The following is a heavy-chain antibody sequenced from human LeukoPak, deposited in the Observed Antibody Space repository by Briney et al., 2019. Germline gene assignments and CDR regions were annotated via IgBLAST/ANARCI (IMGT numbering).Heavy chain of an antibody. Sequence: GGSLRPSCAASGFTFSNYAMNWVRQAPGKGLEWVSAISGDGGGTYYADSVKGRFTISRDNSKNTLYLQMNSLRAEDTAVYYCAKDLRLGELSSPFDYWGQGTLVTVSS. CDR3: AKDLRLGELSSPFDY. V-gene: IGHV3-23*01. CDR1: GFTFSNYA. D-gene: IGHD3-16*02. J-gene: IGHJ4*02. CDR2: ISGDGGGT.